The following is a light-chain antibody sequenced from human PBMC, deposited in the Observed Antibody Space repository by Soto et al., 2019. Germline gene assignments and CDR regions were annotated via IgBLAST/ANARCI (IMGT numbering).Light chain of an antibody. CDR3: QQYGSTPLT. V-gene: IGKV3-20*01. Sequence: ESVLTQSPGTLSLSPGERATLSCRASKSVISYLAWYQQKPGQAPRLLIYGASTRATAIPDRFIGSGSGTDLTLTISILEPEDFAVYYCQQYGSTPLTFGGVTKVEIK. CDR2: GAS. CDR1: KSVISY. J-gene: IGKJ4*01.